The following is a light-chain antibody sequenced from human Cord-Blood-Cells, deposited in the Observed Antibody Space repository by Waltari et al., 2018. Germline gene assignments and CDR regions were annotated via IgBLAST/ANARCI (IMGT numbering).Light chain of an antibody. J-gene: IGLJ2*01. CDR3: SSYTSSSTLDVV. V-gene: IGLV2-14*01. CDR2: AVS. Sequence: QSALTQPASVSGSPGQSITISCTGTSSDVGGYNYVSWYQQHPGKAPKLMIYAVSNRPAGVSKRFSGSKSGNTASLTISGLQAEDEADYYCSSYTSSSTLDVVFGGGTKLTVL. CDR1: SSDVGGYNY.